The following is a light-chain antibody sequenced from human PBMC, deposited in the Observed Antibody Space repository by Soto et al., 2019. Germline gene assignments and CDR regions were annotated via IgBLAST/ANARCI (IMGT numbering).Light chain of an antibody. CDR1: QGISNTY. J-gene: IGKJ4*01. CDR2: GAS. Sequence: EIVMTQSPATLSLSPGERVTLSCRASQGISNTYLSWYQQKAGQAPRLLIYGASTRATGVPARFSGSGSGTDFTLTISGLQPEDFAVYYCHQDYTLPLTFGGGTKVEIK. V-gene: IGKV3D-7*01. CDR3: HQDYTLPLT.